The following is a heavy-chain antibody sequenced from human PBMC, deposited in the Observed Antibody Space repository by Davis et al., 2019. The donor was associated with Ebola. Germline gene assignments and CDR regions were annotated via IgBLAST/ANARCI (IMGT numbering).Heavy chain of an antibody. J-gene: IGHJ4*02. CDR3: ARFYYYGSGSYYMDY. CDR2: INPNSGGT. D-gene: IGHD3-10*01. V-gene: IGHV1-2*02. CDR1: GYTFTGYY. Sequence: ASVKVSCKASGYTFTGYYMHWVRQAPGQGLEWMGWINPNSGGTNYAQKFQGRVTMTRDTSISTAYMELSRLRSDDTAVYYCARFYYYGSGSYYMDYWGQGTLVTVSS.